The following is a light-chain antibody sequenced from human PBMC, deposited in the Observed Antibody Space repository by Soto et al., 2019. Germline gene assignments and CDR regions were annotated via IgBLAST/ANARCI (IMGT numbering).Light chain of an antibody. CDR2: DVN. Sequence: QSALTQPRSVSGSPGQSVAISCIGTSSDVGGYNYVSWYQQHPGKAPKLMIYDVNKRPSGVPDRFSGSKSGNTASLTISGLQAEDEADYYCCSYAGGHTFDVFGTGTKVTVL. CDR3: CSYAGGHTFDV. CDR1: SSDVGGYNY. J-gene: IGLJ1*01. V-gene: IGLV2-11*01.